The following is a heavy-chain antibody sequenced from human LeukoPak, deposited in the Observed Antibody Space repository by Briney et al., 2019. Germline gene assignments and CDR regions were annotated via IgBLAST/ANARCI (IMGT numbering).Heavy chain of an antibody. D-gene: IGHD6-13*01. J-gene: IGHJ4*02. CDR3: ARGRLGSSSWYVGGYYFDY. CDR1: GGSITSGSYY. CDR2: IYTSGST. Sequence: PSETLSLTCTVSGGSITSGSYYWSWIRQPAGKGLEWIGRIYTSGSTNYNPSLKSRVTISVDTSKNQFSLKLSSVTAAETAVYYCARGRLGSSSWYVGGYYFDYWGQGTLVTVSS. V-gene: IGHV4-61*02.